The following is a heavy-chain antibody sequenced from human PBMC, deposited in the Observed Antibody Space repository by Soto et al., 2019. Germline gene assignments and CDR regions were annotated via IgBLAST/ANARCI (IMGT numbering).Heavy chain of an antibody. CDR3: ASEKRDCSSTSCSDASDI. CDR1: GGTFSSYA. Sequence: GASVKVSCKASGGTFSSYAISWVRQAPGQGLEWMGGIIPIFGTANYAQKFQGRVTITADESTSTAYMELSSLRSEDTAVYYCASEKRDCSSTSCSDASDIWGQGTMVTVSS. D-gene: IGHD2-2*01. V-gene: IGHV1-69*13. CDR2: IIPIFGTA. J-gene: IGHJ3*02.